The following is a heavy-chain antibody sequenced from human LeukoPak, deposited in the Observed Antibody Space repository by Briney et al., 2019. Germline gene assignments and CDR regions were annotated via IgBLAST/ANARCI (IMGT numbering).Heavy chain of an antibody. CDR2: ISRSGSTI. J-gene: IGHJ5*02. CDR1: GFTFSGYE. Sequence: PGGSLRLSCAASGFTFSGYEMTWVRQAPGKGLEWVSYISRSGSTIYCADSVQGRFTISRDNSKSTLYLQMNSLRAEDTAVYYCARRNPWFDPWGQGTLVIVSS. CDR3: ARRNPWFDP. V-gene: IGHV3-48*03.